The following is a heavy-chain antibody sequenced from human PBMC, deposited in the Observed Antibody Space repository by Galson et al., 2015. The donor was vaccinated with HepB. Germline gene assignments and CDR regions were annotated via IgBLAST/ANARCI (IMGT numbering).Heavy chain of an antibody. CDR3: ARDDDGSGYQRTFDL. D-gene: IGHD3-22*01. CDR1: GFPVSNSY. Sequence: LRLSCAASGFPVSNSYITWIRQAPGKGLEWVSLIYSGGSTYYADSVKGRFTISRDNSKNTLFLQMNSLRAEDTAMYYCARDDDGSGYQRTFDLWGQGTMVTVSS. CDR2: IYSGGST. J-gene: IGHJ3*01. V-gene: IGHV3-53*01.